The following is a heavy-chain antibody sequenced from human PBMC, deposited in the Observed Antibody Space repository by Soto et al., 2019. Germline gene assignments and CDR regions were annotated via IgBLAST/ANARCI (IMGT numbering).Heavy chain of an antibody. V-gene: IGHV1-8*01. CDR3: ARDLTTVTKDAFDI. CDR2: MNPNSGNT. CDR1: GYTFTSYD. J-gene: IGHJ3*02. D-gene: IGHD4-17*01. Sequence: QVQLVQSGAEVKKPGASVKVSCKASGYTFTSYDINWMRQATGQGLEWMGWMNPNSGNTGYAQKFQGRVTMTRNTSISTAYMELSSLRSEDTAVYYCARDLTTVTKDAFDIWGQGTMVTVSS.